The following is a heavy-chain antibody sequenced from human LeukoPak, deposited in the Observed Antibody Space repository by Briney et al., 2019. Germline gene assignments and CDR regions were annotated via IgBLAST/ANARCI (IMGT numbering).Heavy chain of an antibody. J-gene: IGHJ4*02. D-gene: IGHD3-10*01. V-gene: IGHV3-53*01. CDR3: ARGGGSGSYESFDY. CDR2: ISGGGST. Sequence: PGGSLRVSCAASGFSVNSNYMSWVRQAPGKGLEWVSVISGGGSTYYADSVKGRFTISRDISKNTLYLQMNSLRAEDTAVYYCARGGGSGSYESFDYWGQGALVTVSS. CDR1: GFSVNSNY.